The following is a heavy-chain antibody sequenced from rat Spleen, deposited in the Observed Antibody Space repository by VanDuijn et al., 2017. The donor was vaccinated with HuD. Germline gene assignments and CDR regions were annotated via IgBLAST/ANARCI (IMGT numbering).Heavy chain of an antibody. CDR3: AKTNNPYFYIMDA. CDR2: INSAGST. CDR1: GLSFSNYD. D-gene: IGHD3-4*01. Sequence: EVQLVESGGGLVQPGRSLKLSCAASGLSFSNYDMAWVRQAPTKGLEWMGYINSAGSTNYNPSLRSRISITRDTSKNQFFLQVNSVTTEDTATFYCAKTNNPYFYIMDAWGQGASVTVSS. V-gene: IGHV3-3*01. J-gene: IGHJ4*01.